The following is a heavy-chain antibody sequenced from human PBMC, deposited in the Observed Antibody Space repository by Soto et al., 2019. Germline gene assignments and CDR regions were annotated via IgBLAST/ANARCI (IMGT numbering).Heavy chain of an antibody. CDR3: ARDEGDTLYYYFRYTMDV. V-gene: IGHV3-11*01. CDR1: GFSFSDYY. J-gene: IGHJ6*02. CDR2: ISSSGTTL. Sequence: QVQLVESGGDLVKPGGSLRLSCAASGFSFSDYYMTWIRQAPGKGLEWISYISSSGTTLDYADSVKGRFTISRDNAKNSLYLQMNSLRAEDTAVYYCARDEGDTLYYYFRYTMDVWGQGTTVTVSS. D-gene: IGHD2-21*02.